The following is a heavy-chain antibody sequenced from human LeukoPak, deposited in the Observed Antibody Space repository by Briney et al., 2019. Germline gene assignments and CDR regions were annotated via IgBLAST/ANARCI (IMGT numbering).Heavy chain of an antibody. Sequence: PGGFLRLSCAASGFTFSSYWMTWVRQARGKGLEWVANINQDGGEKSYVDSVKGRFTISRDNAKSSLFLQLNSLRVDDTAVYYCAREIPEGFYGSGSDFWGQGTLVTVAS. CDR2: INQDGGEK. D-gene: IGHD3-10*01. CDR1: GFTFSSYW. CDR3: AREIPEGFYGSGSDF. J-gene: IGHJ4*02. V-gene: IGHV3-7*01.